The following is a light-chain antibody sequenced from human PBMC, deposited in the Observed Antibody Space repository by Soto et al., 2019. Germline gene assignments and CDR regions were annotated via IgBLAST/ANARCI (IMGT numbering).Light chain of an antibody. CDR1: QSVGLY. J-gene: IGKJ5*01. Sequence: ESVLTQSPATLSLSPGERATLSCRASQSVGLYLAWYQQKPGQAPRLLIYDASNRATGIPARFSGSGSGTDFTLTISSLEPEDFAVYYCQQRSSWPRITFGQGTRLEI. CDR3: QQRSSWPRIT. V-gene: IGKV3-11*01. CDR2: DAS.